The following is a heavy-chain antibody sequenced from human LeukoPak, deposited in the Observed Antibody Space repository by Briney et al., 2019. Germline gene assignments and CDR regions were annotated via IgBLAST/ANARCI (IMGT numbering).Heavy chain of an antibody. D-gene: IGHD3-22*01. Sequence: PGGSLRLSCAASGFTVSSNYMSWVRQAPGKGLEWVSVIYSGGNTHYADSVKGRFTISRDNSKNTLYLQMNSLRAEDTAVYYCARGRTSGYFDYWGQGTLVTVSS. V-gene: IGHV3-53*01. CDR1: GFTVSSNY. CDR2: IYSGGNT. J-gene: IGHJ4*02. CDR3: ARGRTSGYFDY.